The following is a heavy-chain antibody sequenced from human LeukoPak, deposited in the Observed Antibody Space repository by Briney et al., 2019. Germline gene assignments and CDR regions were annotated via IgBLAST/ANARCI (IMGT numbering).Heavy chain of an antibody. D-gene: IGHD3-10*01. J-gene: IGHJ4*02. CDR1: GYTFTGYY. CDR3: ARDYGLTRGMVSY. CDR2: INPNSGGT. Sequence: GASVKVSCKASGYTFTGYYMHWVRQAPGQGLEWMGWINPNSGGTNYAQKFQGRVTMTRDTSISTAHMELSRLRSDDTAVYYCARDYGLTRGMVSYWGQGTLVTVSS. V-gene: IGHV1-2*02.